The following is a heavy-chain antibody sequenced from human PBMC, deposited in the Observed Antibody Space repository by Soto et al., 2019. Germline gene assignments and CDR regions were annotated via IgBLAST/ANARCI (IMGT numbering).Heavy chain of an antibody. J-gene: IGHJ6*02. CDR1: GFTFSNAW. D-gene: IGHD6-6*01. Sequence: GGSLRLSCAASGFTFSNAWMNWVRQAPGKGLEWVGRIKSKTDGGTTDYAAPVKGRFTISRDDSKNTLYLQMNSLKTEDTAVYYCTTGAGIAAREMRWYYYGMDVWGQGTTVTVSS. CDR3: TTGAGIAAREMRWYYYGMDV. CDR2: IKSKTDGGTT. V-gene: IGHV3-15*07.